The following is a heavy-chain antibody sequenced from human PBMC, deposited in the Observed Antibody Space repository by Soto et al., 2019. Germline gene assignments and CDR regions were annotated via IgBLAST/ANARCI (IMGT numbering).Heavy chain of an antibody. CDR3: ARYLFDRRHNDRSSPVY. D-gene: IGHD3-22*01. Sequence: GGSLRLSCAASGFTSSSYSMNWVRQAPGKGLEWVSSISSSSSYIYYADSVKGRFTISRDNAKNSLYLQMNSLRAEDTAVYYCARYLFDRRHNDRSSPVYWGQGTLVTAPQ. J-gene: IGHJ4*02. V-gene: IGHV3-21*01. CDR2: ISSSSSYI. CDR1: GFTSSSYS.